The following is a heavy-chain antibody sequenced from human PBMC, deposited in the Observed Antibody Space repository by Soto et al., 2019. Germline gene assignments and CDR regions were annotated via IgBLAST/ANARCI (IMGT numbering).Heavy chain of an antibody. V-gene: IGHV3-21*01. D-gene: IGHD3-3*01. CDR2: ISSSSSYI. CDR3: ARALSRFLEWLPD. Sequence: GGSLRLSCAASGFTFSSYSMNWVRQAPGKGLEWVSSISSSSSYIYYADSVKGRFTISRDNAKNSLYLQMNSLRAEDTAVYYSARALSRFLEWLPDWGRGTLGTIAS. CDR1: GFTFSSYS. J-gene: IGHJ4*02.